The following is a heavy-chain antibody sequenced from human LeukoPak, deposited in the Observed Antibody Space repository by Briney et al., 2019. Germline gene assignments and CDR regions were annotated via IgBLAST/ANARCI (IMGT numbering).Heavy chain of an antibody. V-gene: IGHV3-74*01. CDR1: GFTFSSYW. Sequence: GGSLRFSCAASGFTFSSYWMHWVRQAPGKGLVWVSRINSDGSSTSYADSVKGRFTISRDNAKNTLYLQMNSLRAEDTAVYYCARARLGTYFDYWGQGTLVTVSS. D-gene: IGHD6-19*01. CDR3: ARARLGTYFDY. CDR2: INSDGSST. J-gene: IGHJ4*02.